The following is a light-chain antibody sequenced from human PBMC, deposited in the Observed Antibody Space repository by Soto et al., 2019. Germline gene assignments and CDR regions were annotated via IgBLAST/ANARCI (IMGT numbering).Light chain of an antibody. CDR1: SSDVGSYNL. CDR2: EGS. Sequence: QSVLTQPASVSGSPGQSITISCTGTSSDVGSYNLVSWYQQHPGKAPKLMIYEGSKRPSGVSNRFSGSKSGNTASLTISGLQAEDEADYYCCSYAGSSRFGGGTKVTVL. J-gene: IGLJ2*01. V-gene: IGLV2-23*01. CDR3: CSYAGSSR.